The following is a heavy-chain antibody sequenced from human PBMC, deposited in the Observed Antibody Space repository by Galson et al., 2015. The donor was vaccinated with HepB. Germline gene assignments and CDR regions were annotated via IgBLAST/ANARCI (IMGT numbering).Heavy chain of an antibody. J-gene: IGHJ4*02. CDR1: DGSFSDYY. CDR3: SRGTKGRDYFDY. Sequence: DTLSLTCAVYDGSFSDYYWNWIRQSPGKGLEWIGEIFHSGITNYNPSLNSRVTMSVDTSKNTFSLQLTSVTLAETAVYHCSRGTKGRDYFDYWSQGSLVTVSS. V-gene: IGHV4-34*12. CDR2: IFHSGIT.